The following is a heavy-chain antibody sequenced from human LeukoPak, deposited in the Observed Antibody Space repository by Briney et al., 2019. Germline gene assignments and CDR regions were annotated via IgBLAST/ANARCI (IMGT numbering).Heavy chain of an antibody. CDR1: GFTFTISA. D-gene: IGHD6-13*01. J-gene: IGHJ4*02. Sequence: ASVKVSCKASGFTFTISAVQWVRQARGQRLEWIGWIVVGSGNTNYAQKFQERVTITRDMSTSTAYMELSSLRSEDTAVYYCAAGFIAAAGYWGQGTLVTVSS. V-gene: IGHV1-58*01. CDR2: IVVGSGNT. CDR3: AAGFIAAAGY.